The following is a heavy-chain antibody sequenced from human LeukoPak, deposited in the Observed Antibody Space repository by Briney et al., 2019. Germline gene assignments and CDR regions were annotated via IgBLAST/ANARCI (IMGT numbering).Heavy chain of an antibody. CDR1: GGSISSYY. D-gene: IGHD1-14*01. Sequence: PSETLSLTCSVSGGSISSYYWSWIRLPPGKGLEWIGYIYYSGSTSYSGNTNYNPSLKSRVTMLVDTSKNQFSLKLSSVTAADTAVYYCARVLNHRAGDWFDPWGQGTLVTVSS. CDR2: IYYSGST. CDR3: ARVLNHRAGDWFDP. V-gene: IGHV4-59*01. J-gene: IGHJ5*02.